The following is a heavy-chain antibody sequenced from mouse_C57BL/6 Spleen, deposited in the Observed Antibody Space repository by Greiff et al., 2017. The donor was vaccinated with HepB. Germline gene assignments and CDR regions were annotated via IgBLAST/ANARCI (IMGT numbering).Heavy chain of an antibody. D-gene: IGHD2-4*01. CDR3: ARGEVYDYYFDY. Sequence: EVKLQESGAELVKPGASVKLSCTASGFNIKDYYMHWVKQRTEQGLEWIGRIDPEDSETKYAPKFQGKATITADTSSNTAYLQLSSLTSEDTAVYYCARGEVYDYYFDYWGQGTTLTVSS. CDR1: GFNIKDYY. J-gene: IGHJ2*01. V-gene: IGHV14-2*01. CDR2: IDPEDSET.